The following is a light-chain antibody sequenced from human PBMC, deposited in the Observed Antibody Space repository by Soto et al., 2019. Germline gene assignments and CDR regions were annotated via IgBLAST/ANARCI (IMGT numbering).Light chain of an antibody. CDR1: QGIHNF. V-gene: IGKV1-27*01. CDR3: HQNFNYPRT. J-gene: IGKJ1*01. CDR2: GAS. Sequence: DIQMTQSPSSLSASVGDSVTITCRASQGIHNFLAWYQQRPGKVPKLLIYGASTLQSGVPSRFNGSGSGTDFTLTITALQSEDSATYYCHQNFNYPRTFGQGTKVDIK.